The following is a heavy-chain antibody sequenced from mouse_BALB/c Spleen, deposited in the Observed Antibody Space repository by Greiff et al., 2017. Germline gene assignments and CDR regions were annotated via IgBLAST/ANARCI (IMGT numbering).Heavy chain of an antibody. V-gene: IGHV1S81*02. CDR1: GYTFTSYY. J-gene: IGHJ1*01. D-gene: IGHD1-1*01. CDR3: TRGYYGSRGYFDV. CDR2: INPSNGGT. Sequence: VKLQESGAELVKPGASVKLSCKASGYTFTSYYMYWVKQRPGQGLEWIGEINPSNGGTNFNEKFKSKATLTVDKSSSTAYMQLSSLTSEDSAVYYCTRGYYGSRGYFDVWGAGTTVTVSS.